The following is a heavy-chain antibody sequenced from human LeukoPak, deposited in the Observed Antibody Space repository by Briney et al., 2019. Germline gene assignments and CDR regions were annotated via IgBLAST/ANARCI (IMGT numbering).Heavy chain of an antibody. CDR2: INHSGST. J-gene: IGHJ5*02. CDR1: GGSFSGYY. CDR3: ARGIIVVVPAARYNSGAPHRFDP. D-gene: IGHD2-2*01. Sequence: SETLSLTCTVYGGSFSGYYWSWIRQPPGKGLEWIGEINHSGSTNYNPSLKSRVTISVDTCKNQFSLKLSSVTAADTAVYYCARGIIVVVPAARYNSGAPHRFDPWGQGTLVTVSS. V-gene: IGHV4-34*01.